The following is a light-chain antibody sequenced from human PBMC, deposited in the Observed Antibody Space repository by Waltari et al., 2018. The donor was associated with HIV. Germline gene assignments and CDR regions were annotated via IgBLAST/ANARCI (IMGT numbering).Light chain of an antibody. Sequence: SYELTQPPSVSVSPGQTASIACSGDKLGDKYACCYQQKPGQSPFLVIYQASKRPSGIPERFSGSNSGNTATLTISGTQAMDEADYYCQAWDSSTAVFGGGTKLTVL. CDR2: QAS. CDR3: QAWDSSTAV. CDR1: KLGDKY. J-gene: IGLJ2*01. V-gene: IGLV3-1*01.